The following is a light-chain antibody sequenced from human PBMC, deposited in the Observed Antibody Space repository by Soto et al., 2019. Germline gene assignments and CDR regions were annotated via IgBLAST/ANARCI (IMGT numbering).Light chain of an antibody. CDR3: QSYDSSLSALYV. CDR1: SSNIGAGYD. CDR2: GNS. J-gene: IGLJ1*01. V-gene: IGLV1-40*01. Sequence: QSVLTQPPSVSGGPGQRVTVSCTGSSSNIGAGYDVHWYQQLPGTAPKLLIYGNSNRPSGVPDRFSGSKSGTSASLAITGLQAEDEADYYCQSYDSSLSALYVFGTGTKVTVL.